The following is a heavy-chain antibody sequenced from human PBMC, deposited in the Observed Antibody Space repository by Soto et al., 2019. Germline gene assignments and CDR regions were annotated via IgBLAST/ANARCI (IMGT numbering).Heavy chain of an antibody. CDR3: ATWGGVGSDY. Sequence: EVQLVESGGGLVQPGGSLRLSCAASGFTFSSYYMSWVRQAPGTGLEWVANVNEDGGANYYVDSVKGRFTVSRDNAENSLYLQMNSLRAEDTAVYYCATWGGVGSDYWGQGTLVTVSS. V-gene: IGHV3-7*01. D-gene: IGHD3-16*01. CDR1: GFTFSSYY. CDR2: VNEDGGAN. J-gene: IGHJ4*02.